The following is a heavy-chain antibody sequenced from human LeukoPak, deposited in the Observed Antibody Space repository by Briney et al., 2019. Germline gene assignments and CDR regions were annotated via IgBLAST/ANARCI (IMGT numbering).Heavy chain of an antibody. Sequence: ASVKVSCKASGYTFTSYGFSWVRQAPGQGLEWMGIVHSSGGVIRYAQEFQGRVTVTRDTSTSTVYMELSSLRSEDTAVYYCAGSSHQRNWFDPWGQGTLVIVSS. CDR2: VHSSGGVI. CDR3: AGSSHQRNWFDP. D-gene: IGHD1-26*01. V-gene: IGHV1-46*01. CDR1: GYTFTSYG. J-gene: IGHJ5*02.